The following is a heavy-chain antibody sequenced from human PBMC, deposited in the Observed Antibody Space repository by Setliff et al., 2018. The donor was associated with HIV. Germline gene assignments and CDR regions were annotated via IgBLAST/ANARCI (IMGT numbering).Heavy chain of an antibody. Sequence: ASVKVSCKASGYTFTSYDINWVRQATGQGLEWMGWMNPNSGNTGYSQKFQDRVTITRDTSANTGYLEVTGLRFEDTAVYYCARDRVPKRGHSYREPDFDPWGQGTLVTVSS. V-gene: IGHV1-8*03. J-gene: IGHJ5*02. CDR2: MNPNSGNT. CDR1: GYTFTSYD. CDR3: ARDRVPKRGHSYREPDFDP. D-gene: IGHD3-16*02.